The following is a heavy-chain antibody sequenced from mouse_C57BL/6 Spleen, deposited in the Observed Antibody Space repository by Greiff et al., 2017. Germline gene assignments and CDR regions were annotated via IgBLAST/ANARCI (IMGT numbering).Heavy chain of an antibody. V-gene: IGHV5-4*01. CDR1: GFTFSSYA. CDR2: ISDGGSYT. D-gene: IGHD2-4*01. CDR3: ARDDYDVGPWFAY. Sequence: EVQGVESGGGLVKPGGSLKLSCAASGFTFSSYAMSWVRQTPEKRLEWVATISDGGSYTYYPDNVKGRFTISRDNAKNNLYLQMSHLKSEDTVMYYCARDDYDVGPWFAYWGQGTLVTVSA. J-gene: IGHJ3*01.